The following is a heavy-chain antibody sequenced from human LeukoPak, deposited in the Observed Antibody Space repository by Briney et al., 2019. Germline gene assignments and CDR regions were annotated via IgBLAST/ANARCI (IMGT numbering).Heavy chain of an antibody. D-gene: IGHD3-3*01. CDR2: ISGSGGST. CDR1: GFTFSSYA. CDR3: AKDLRRLRFLEWLLFGFDY. J-gene: IGHJ4*02. Sequence: GGSLRLSCAASGFTFSSYAMSWVRQAPGKGLEWVSAISGSGGSTYYADSVKGRFTISRDNSKNTLYLQMNSLRAEDTAVYYCAKDLRRLRFLEWLLFGFDYWGQGTLVTVSS. V-gene: IGHV3-23*01.